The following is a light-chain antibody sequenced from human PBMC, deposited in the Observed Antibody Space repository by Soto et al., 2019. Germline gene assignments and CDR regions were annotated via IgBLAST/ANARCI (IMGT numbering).Light chain of an antibody. V-gene: IGKV3-20*01. CDR1: QSVSSSY. CDR3: HQYDSWT. Sequence: ENVLAQSPGTLSLSPGGRATLSFRASQSVSSSYLAWYQQKPGQAPRLLIYGASSRATGIPDRFSGSGSGTDFTLTISRLEPEDFAVYYCHQYDSWTFGQGTKVDIK. CDR2: GAS. J-gene: IGKJ1*01.